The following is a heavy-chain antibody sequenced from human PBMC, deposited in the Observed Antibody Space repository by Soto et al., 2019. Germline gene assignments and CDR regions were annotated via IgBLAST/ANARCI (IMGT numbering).Heavy chain of an antibody. V-gene: IGHV4-59*01. D-gene: IGHD6-19*01. CDR1: GGSISSYY. CDR2: IYYSGST. CDR3: ARDLDRSGWASDNFDI. J-gene: IGHJ3*02. Sequence: SETLSLTCTVSGGSISSYYWSWIRQPPGKGLEWIGYIYYSGSTNYNPSLKSRVTISVDTSKNQFSLKLSSVTAADTAVYYCARDLDRSGWASDNFDIWGQGTMVTVSS.